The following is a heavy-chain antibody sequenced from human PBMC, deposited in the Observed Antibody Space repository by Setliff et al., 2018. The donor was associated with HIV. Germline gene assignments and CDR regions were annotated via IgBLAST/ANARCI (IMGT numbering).Heavy chain of an antibody. V-gene: IGHV3-23*01. Sequence: HPGGSLRLSCAASGFTFSSYAMNWVRQAPGKGLEWVSTINSDSDSTYADSVKGRFTISRDNSKNTLYLRMNSLRAEDTAVYYCVKWNYPNSWGQGTLVTVSS. D-gene: IGHD1-7*01. J-gene: IGHJ4*02. CDR3: VKWNYPNS. CDR1: GFTFSSYA. CDR2: INSDSDST.